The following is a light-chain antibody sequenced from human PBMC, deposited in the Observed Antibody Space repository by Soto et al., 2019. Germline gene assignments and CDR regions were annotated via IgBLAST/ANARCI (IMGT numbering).Light chain of an antibody. Sequence: DIAMTQSPLYLPVTPGEPASISCRSSQSLLHSDGYNYLDWYLQKPGQSPQLLIYLGSNRASGVPDRFSGSGSGTDFTLKISRVEAEGVGVYYCMQALQTPLFTFGPGTKVDLK. V-gene: IGKV2-28*01. CDR1: QSLLHSDGYNY. CDR2: LGS. CDR3: MQALQTPLFT. J-gene: IGKJ3*01.